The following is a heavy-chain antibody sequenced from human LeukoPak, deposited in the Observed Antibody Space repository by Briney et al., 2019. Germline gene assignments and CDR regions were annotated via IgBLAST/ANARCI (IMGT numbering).Heavy chain of an antibody. CDR3: ARPWQAISSFRSDAFDI. CDR1: GGSINSGSYY. V-gene: IGHV4-61*02. J-gene: IGHJ3*02. D-gene: IGHD6-13*01. Sequence: SQTLSLTCTVSGGSINSGSYYWSWIRQPAGKGLEWIGRISTSGSTNYNPSLKSRLTISVDTSKNQFSLKLTSVTAADTAVYYCARPWQAISSFRSDAFDIWGQGTMVTVSS. CDR2: ISTSGST.